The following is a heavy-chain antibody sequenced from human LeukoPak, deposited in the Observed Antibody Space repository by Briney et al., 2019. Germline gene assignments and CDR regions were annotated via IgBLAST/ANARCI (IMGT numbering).Heavy chain of an antibody. CDR3: ARGIAMSGDRFDY. D-gene: IGHD2-15*01. Sequence: GESLKISCKGSGYSFTNYWIGWVRQMPGKGLEWMGIIYPDDSDTRYSSSFQGQVTISADKSISTAYLQWSSLKASDTAVYYCARGIAMSGDRFDYWGQGTLVTVSS. CDR2: IYPDDSDT. J-gene: IGHJ4*02. V-gene: IGHV5-51*01. CDR1: GYSFTNYW.